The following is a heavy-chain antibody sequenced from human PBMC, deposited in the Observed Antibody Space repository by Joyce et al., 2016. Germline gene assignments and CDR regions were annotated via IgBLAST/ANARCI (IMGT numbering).Heavy chain of an antibody. Sequence: QVQLQEWGAGLLKPSETLSLTCAVYGGSLSGYYWSWLRQAPGMGLEWIGEVNDRGRTNYNPSLKGRATASMDTSKNQFSLRLTTVTAADTAVYFCARARRGIILARGEMGEYLQHWGRGTVVIVSS. CDR1: GGSLSGYY. D-gene: IGHD3-10*01. J-gene: IGHJ1*01. CDR3: ARARRGIILARGEMGEYLQH. CDR2: VNDRGRT. V-gene: IGHV4-34*01.